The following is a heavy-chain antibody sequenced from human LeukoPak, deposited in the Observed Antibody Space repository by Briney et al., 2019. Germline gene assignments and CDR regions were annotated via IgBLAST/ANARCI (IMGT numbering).Heavy chain of an antibody. CDR3: ARGGYCGGDCYFYY. Sequence: TPSETLSLTCTVSGGSITSYYWSWIRQPPGKGLEWIGRIYTSGSTNYSPSLKSRVIMSVDTSKNQFSLKLSSVTAADTAVYYCARGGYCGGDCYFYYWGQGTLVTVSS. CDR2: IYTSGST. D-gene: IGHD2-21*02. CDR1: GGSITSYY. J-gene: IGHJ4*02. V-gene: IGHV4-4*07.